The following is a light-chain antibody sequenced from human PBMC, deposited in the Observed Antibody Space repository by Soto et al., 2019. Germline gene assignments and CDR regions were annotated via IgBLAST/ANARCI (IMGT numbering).Light chain of an antibody. CDR1: QSLSYW. V-gene: IGKV1-5*03. J-gene: IGKJ2*03. CDR2: KAS. CDR3: QQYDRFPYS. Sequence: DIQMTQSPSTLSASVGDKVTITCRASQSLSYWLAWDQQKPGQAPKLLIHKASTLESGVPSRFSGSGSGTEFTLTISSLQPDDFATFYCQQYDRFPYSFGQGTKLEIK.